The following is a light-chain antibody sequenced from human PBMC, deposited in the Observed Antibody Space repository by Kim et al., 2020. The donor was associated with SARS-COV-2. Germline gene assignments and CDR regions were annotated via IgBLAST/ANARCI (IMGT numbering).Light chain of an antibody. CDR1: QSIGSS. CDR2: YAS. CDR3: HKTNNLQYT. Sequence: VTPKEKVTITCRASQSIGSSLHWYQQKPNQSPKLLIKYASQSISGVPSRFSGSGSGTNFTLTINSLEAEDAAAYYCHKTNNLQYTFGQGTKLEI. J-gene: IGKJ2*01. V-gene: IGKV6D-21*02.